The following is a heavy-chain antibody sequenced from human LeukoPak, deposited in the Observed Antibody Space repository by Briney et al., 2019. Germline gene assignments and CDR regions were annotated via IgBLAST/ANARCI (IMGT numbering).Heavy chain of an antibody. CDR3: ARGPTSYSSGWWGVYFGY. V-gene: IGHV1-18*01. Sequence: ASVKVSCKASGYTFTSYGISWVRQAPGQGLEWMGWISAYNGNTNYAQKLQGRVTMTTDTSTSTAYMELRSLRSDDTAVYYCARGPTSYSSGWWGVYFGYWGQGTLVTVSS. D-gene: IGHD6-19*01. CDR1: GYTFTSYG. J-gene: IGHJ4*02. CDR2: ISAYNGNT.